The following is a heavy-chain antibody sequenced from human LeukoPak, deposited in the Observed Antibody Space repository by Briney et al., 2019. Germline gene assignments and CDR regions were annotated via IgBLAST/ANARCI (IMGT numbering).Heavy chain of an antibody. Sequence: GGSLRLSCAASGFTFSSYGMHWVRQAPGKGLEWVAVIWYDGSNKYCADSVKGRFTISRDNSKNTLYLQMNSLRAEDTAVYYCARAYWGLAYCGGDCYPGYFQHWGQGTLVTVSS. CDR2: IWYDGSNK. V-gene: IGHV3-33*01. CDR3: ARAYWGLAYCGGDCYPGYFQH. J-gene: IGHJ1*01. D-gene: IGHD2-21*02. CDR1: GFTFSSYG.